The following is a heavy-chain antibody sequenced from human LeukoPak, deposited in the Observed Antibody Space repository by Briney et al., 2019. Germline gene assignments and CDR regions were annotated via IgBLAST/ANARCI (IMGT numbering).Heavy chain of an antibody. V-gene: IGHV4-61*02. Sequence: SQTLSLTCTVSGGSISSDSYYWSWIRQPAGKGLEWIGRIYTSGSTNYNPSLKSRVTISVDTSKTQFTLGLTSVTAADTAVYFCARDYSTPSYYYYYMDVWGKGTTVTVSS. D-gene: IGHD6-6*01. J-gene: IGHJ6*03. CDR3: ARDYSTPSYYYYYMDV. CDR2: IYTSGST. CDR1: GGSISSDSYY.